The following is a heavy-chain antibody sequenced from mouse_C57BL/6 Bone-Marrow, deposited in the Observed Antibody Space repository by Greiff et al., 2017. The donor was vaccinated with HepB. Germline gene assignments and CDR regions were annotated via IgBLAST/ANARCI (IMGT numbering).Heavy chain of an antibody. Sequence: EVQGVESGGDLVKPGGSLKLSCAASGFTFSSYGMSWVRQTPDKRLEWVATISSGGSYTYYPDSVKGRFTISRDNAKNTLYLQMSSLKSEDTAMSYCARHLDWYFDVWGTGTTVTVSS. V-gene: IGHV5-6*01. CDR2: ISSGGSYT. J-gene: IGHJ1*03. CDR1: GFTFSSYG. CDR3: ARHLDWYFDV.